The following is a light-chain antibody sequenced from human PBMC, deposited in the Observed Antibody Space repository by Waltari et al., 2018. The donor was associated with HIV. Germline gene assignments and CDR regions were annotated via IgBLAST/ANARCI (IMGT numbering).Light chain of an antibody. Sequence: SYELTQPPSVSVSPGQTARITCSGDALPKQYAYWYQQKPGQAPVLVIYKDSERPSGIPEQCSGSSSGTTVTLTISGVQAEDEADYYGQSADSSGTYVVFGGGTKLTVL. CDR1: ALPKQY. J-gene: IGLJ2*01. CDR2: KDS. V-gene: IGLV3-25*03. CDR3: QSADSSGTYVV.